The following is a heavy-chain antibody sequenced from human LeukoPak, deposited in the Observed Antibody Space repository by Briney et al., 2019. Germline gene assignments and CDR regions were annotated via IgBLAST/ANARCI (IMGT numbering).Heavy chain of an antibody. CDR3: ARVEATVTTSSWFDP. D-gene: IGHD4-17*01. CDR1: GYTFTGYY. CDR2: INPNSGGT. Sequence: GASVKVSCKASGYTFTGYYMHWVRQAPGQGLEWMGRINPNSGGTNYAQKIQGRVTMTRDTSISTAYIELSRLRSDDTAVYYCARVEATVTTSSWFDPWGEGTLVTVSS. J-gene: IGHJ5*02. V-gene: IGHV1-2*06.